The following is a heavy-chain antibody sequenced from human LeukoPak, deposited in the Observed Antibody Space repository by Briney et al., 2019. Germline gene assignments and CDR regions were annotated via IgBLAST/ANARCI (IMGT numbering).Heavy chain of an antibody. D-gene: IGHD5-18*01. CDR3: ARERPKAMVSRYFDY. CDR2: IYTSGST. V-gene: IGHV4-61*02. J-gene: IGHJ4*02. Sequence: SETLSLTCTVSGGSVSSHTYYWSWIRQPAGKGLEWIGRIYTSGSTNYNPSLKSRVTISVDTSKNQFSLKLSSVTAADTAVYYCARERPKAMVSRYFDYWGQGTLVTVSS. CDR1: GGSVSSHTYY.